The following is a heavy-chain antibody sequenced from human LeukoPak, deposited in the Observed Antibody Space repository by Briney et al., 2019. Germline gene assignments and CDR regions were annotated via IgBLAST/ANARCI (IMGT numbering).Heavy chain of an antibody. CDR3: ARGWVYCSSTSCYRNYYYYGMDV. CDR1: GGSFSGYY. Sequence: PSETLFLTCAVYGGSFSGYYWSWIRQPPGKGLEWIGEINHSGSTNYNPSLKSRVTISVDTSKNQFSLRLSSVTAADTAVYYCARGWVYCSSTSCYRNYYYYGMDVWGQGTTVTVSS. V-gene: IGHV4-34*01. D-gene: IGHD2-2*02. CDR2: INHSGST. J-gene: IGHJ6*02.